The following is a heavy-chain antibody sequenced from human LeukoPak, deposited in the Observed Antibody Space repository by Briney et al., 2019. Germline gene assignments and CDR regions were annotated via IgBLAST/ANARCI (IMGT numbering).Heavy chain of an antibody. CDR3: ASPAVAGIRGTYYYYYGMDV. CDR1: GGSFSGYY. Sequence: PSETLSLTCAVYGGSFSGYYWSWIRQPPGKGLEWIGEINHSGSTNYNPSLKSRVTISVDTSKNQFSLKLSSVTAADTAVYYCASPAVAGIRGTYYYYYGMDVWGKGTTVTVSS. V-gene: IGHV4-34*01. J-gene: IGHJ6*04. D-gene: IGHD6-19*01. CDR2: INHSGST.